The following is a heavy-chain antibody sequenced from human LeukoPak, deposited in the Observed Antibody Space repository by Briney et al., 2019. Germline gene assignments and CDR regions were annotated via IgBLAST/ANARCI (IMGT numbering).Heavy chain of an antibody. CDR3: ATSTSSTMITFGGVIVPYYYGMDV. J-gene: IGHJ6*02. CDR1: GGTFSSYA. Sequence: GASVKVSCKASGGTFSSYAISWVRQAPGQGLEWMGRIIPILGIANYAQKFQGRVTIAADKSTSTAYMELSSLRSEDTAVYYCATSTSSTMITFGGVIVPYYYGMDVWGQGTTVTVSS. V-gene: IGHV1-69*04. D-gene: IGHD3-16*02. CDR2: IIPILGIA.